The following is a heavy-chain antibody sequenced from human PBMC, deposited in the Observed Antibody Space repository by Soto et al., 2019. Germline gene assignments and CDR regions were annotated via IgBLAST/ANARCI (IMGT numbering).Heavy chain of an antibody. Sequence: PSETLSLTCAGYGGSFSGYYWSWIRQPPGKGLEWIGEINHSGSTNYNPSLKSRVTISVDTSKNQFSLKLSSVTAADTAVYYCARESGSGWYVWFDPWGQGTLVTVSS. CDR3: ARESGSGWYVWFDP. CDR2: INHSGST. CDR1: GGSFSGYY. J-gene: IGHJ5*02. D-gene: IGHD6-19*01. V-gene: IGHV4-34*01.